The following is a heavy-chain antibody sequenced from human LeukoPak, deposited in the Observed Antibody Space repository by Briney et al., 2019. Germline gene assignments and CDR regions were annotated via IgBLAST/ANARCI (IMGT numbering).Heavy chain of an antibody. Sequence: GGSLRLSCAASGFTFSSHWMHWVRQAPGKGLVWVSRINSDGSSTSYADSVKGRFPISRDNAKNTLYLQMNSLRVEDTAVYYCARVRIAATEGPFDYWGQGTLVTVSS. CDR1: GFTFSSHW. V-gene: IGHV3-74*01. CDR3: ARVRIAATEGPFDY. CDR2: INSDGSST. J-gene: IGHJ4*02. D-gene: IGHD6-13*01.